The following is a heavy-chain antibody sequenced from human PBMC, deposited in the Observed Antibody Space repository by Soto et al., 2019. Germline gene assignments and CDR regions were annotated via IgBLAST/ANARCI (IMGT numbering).Heavy chain of an antibody. CDR3: AEERRDAYNYFNYYGMDV. J-gene: IGHJ6*02. V-gene: IGHV3-30*18. Sequence: PGGSLRLSCAASGFTFSNYGMHWARQAPGKGLEWLAGISSDGTKTYLGDSVKGRFTISRDNSKNTLDLQMNSLRGEDTAVYYCAEERRDAYNYFNYYGMDVWGQGTTVTVSS. D-gene: IGHD1-20*01. CDR2: ISSDGTKT. CDR1: GFTFSNYG.